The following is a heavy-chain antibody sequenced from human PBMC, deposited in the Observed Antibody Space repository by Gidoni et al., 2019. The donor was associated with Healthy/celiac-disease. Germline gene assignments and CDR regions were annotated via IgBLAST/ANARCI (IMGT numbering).Heavy chain of an antibody. D-gene: IGHD3-10*01. J-gene: IGHJ4*02. V-gene: IGHV1-46*01. CDR2: INPSVGST. CDR1: GDTFTSYY. Sequence: QVQLVQSGAEVKKPGASVKVSCKASGDTFTSYYMHWVRQAPGQGLEWMGIINPSVGSTSYAQKFQGRVTMTRDTSTSTVYMELSSLRSEDTAVYYCARGDSQRYYYGSGPGYWGQGTLVTVSS. CDR3: ARGDSQRYYYGSGPGY.